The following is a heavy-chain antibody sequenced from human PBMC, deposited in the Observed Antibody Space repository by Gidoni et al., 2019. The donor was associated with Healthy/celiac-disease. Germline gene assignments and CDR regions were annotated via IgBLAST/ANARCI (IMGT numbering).Heavy chain of an antibody. Sequence: QVQLVQSGSEVKKPGAAVKVSCKASGGTFSSYAISWVRQAPGQGLEWMGGIIPIFGTANYAQKFQSRVTITADESTSTAYMELSSLRSEDTAVYYCAREGSGDSKFDYWGQGTLVTVSS. CDR3: AREGSGDSKFDY. V-gene: IGHV1-69*01. D-gene: IGHD4-17*01. CDR1: GGTFSSYA. CDR2: IIPIFGTA. J-gene: IGHJ4*02.